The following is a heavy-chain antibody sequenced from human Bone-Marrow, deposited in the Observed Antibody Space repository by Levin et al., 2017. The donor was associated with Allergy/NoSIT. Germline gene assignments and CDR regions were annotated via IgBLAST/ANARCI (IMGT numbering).Heavy chain of an antibody. Sequence: ETLSLTCVASGFTFSSYSMNWVRQAPGRGLEWVSYISRSSSTISYADSVKGRFTISRDNAKNSLYLQMNSLRDEDTAVYYCARPDCSGTSCYYFFDSWGQGTLVTVSS. D-gene: IGHD2-2*01. J-gene: IGHJ4*02. CDR1: GFTFSSYS. CDR2: ISRSSSTI. CDR3: ARPDCSGTSCYYFFDS. V-gene: IGHV3-48*02.